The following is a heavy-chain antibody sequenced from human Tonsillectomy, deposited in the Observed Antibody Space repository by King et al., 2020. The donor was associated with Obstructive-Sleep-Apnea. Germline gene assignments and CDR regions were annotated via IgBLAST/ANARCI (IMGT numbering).Heavy chain of an antibody. CDR2: INTGDSHT. CDR1: GNSFTNSW. CDR3: ARGHYYSGMDV. V-gene: IGHV5-51*01. J-gene: IGHJ6*02. Sequence: VQLVQSGAEVKKPGESLRISCKGSGNSFTNSWIGWVRQMPGKGLEWMGIINTGDSHTRYSPSLQAQVTISADNSITTAYLQWNSLAASDTAIYYCARGHYYSGMDVWGQGTTVTVSS.